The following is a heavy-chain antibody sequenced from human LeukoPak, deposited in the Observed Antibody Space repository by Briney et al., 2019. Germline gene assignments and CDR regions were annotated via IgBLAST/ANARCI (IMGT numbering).Heavy chain of an antibody. V-gene: IGHV4-34*01. J-gene: IGHJ4*02. CDR3: ARVGPLWFGDDGTKYYFDY. CDR2: IYYSGST. D-gene: IGHD3-10*01. Sequence: SETLSLTCAVYGGSFSGYYWSWIRQPPGKGLEWIGSIYYSGSTYYNPSLKSRVTISVDTSKNQFSLKLSSVTAADTAVYYCARVGPLWFGDDGTKYYFDYWGQGTLVTVSS. CDR1: GGSFSGYY.